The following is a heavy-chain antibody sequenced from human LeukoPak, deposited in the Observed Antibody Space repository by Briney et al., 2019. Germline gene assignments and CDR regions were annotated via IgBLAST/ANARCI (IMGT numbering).Heavy chain of an antibody. D-gene: IGHD6-13*01. Sequence: GGSLRLSCAASGFTFSSYAMSWVRQAPGKGLEWVSTISGGGGSTYYADPVKGRFTISRDNSKNTLYLQMNSLRAEDTAVYYCAKGSAAAGILDYWGQGTLVTVSS. CDR1: GFTFSSYA. CDR2: ISGGGGST. J-gene: IGHJ4*02. CDR3: AKGSAAAGILDY. V-gene: IGHV3-23*01.